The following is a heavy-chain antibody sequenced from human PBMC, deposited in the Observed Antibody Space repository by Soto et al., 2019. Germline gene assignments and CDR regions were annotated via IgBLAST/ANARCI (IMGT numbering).Heavy chain of an antibody. Sequence: KTSETLSLTCSVSGGYVHSYYWSWLRQSPGRGLEWIAYIYYTGSTKYNPSLKSRATISLGTSKNEVYLKMTSVTAADTAVYYCARARVRGVSPDYDFWGQGTQVTVSS. D-gene: IGHD2-8*01. CDR2: IYYTGST. CDR1: GGYVHSYY. V-gene: IGHV4-59*02. CDR3: ARARVRGVSPDYDF. J-gene: IGHJ4*02.